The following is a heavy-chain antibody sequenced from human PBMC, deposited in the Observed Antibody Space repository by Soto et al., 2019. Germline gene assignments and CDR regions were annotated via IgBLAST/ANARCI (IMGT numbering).Heavy chain of an antibody. D-gene: IGHD2-2*01. Sequence: QVQLVQSGAEVKKPGASVKVSCKASGYTFTSYGISWVRQAPGQGLEWMGWISAYNGNTNYAQQLQGRVTMTTDTSTSTAYMELRSLRSDDTAVYYCASTEDYCSSTSCAFDYWGQGTLVTVSS. V-gene: IGHV1-18*04. CDR3: ASTEDYCSSTSCAFDY. J-gene: IGHJ4*02. CDR2: ISAYNGNT. CDR1: GYTFTSYG.